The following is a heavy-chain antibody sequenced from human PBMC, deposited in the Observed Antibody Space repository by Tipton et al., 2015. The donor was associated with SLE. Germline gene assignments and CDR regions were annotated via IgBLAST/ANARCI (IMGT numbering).Heavy chain of an antibody. Sequence: TLSLTCTVSGGPISSSSYYWGWIRQPPGKGLEWIGSIYYSGSTYYNPSLKSRVTISVDTSKNQFSLKLSSVTAADTAVYYCAGMSYPREGYFDYWGQGTLVTVSS. D-gene: IGHD1-26*01. CDR3: AGMSYPREGYFDY. J-gene: IGHJ4*02. CDR2: IYYSGST. CDR1: GGPISSSSYY. V-gene: IGHV4-39*07.